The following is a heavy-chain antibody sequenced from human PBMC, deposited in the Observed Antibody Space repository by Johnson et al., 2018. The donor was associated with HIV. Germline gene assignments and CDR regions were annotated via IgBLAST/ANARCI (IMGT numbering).Heavy chain of an antibody. CDR1: GFTFDDYA. Sequence: VQLVESGGGVVRPGGSLRLSCAVSGFTFDDYAMYWVRQAPGKGLEWVSGISWNSGSIGYADSVKGRFTISRDNAKNSLYLQMNSLRAEDTAVYYCARVGAAGVDAFDIWGQGTMVTVSS. V-gene: IGHV3-9*01. CDR2: ISWNSGSI. CDR3: ARVGAAGVDAFDI. J-gene: IGHJ3*02. D-gene: IGHD6-25*01.